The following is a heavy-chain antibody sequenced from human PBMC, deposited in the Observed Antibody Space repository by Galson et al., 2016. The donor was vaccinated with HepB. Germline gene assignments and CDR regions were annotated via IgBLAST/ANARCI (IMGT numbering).Heavy chain of an antibody. CDR1: GFTFSDHY. Sequence: SLRLSCAASGFTFSDHYMDWVRQATGKGLEWIARIRDKGNTYPTEYAASVKGRFTISRDDSENSLYLQMNSLKTDDTAVDYCVRDGKQWNNDDGGQGTLVTVSS. J-gene: IGHJ4*02. CDR2: IRDKGNTYPT. D-gene: IGHD1/OR15-1a*01. V-gene: IGHV3-72*01. CDR3: VRDGKQWNNDD.